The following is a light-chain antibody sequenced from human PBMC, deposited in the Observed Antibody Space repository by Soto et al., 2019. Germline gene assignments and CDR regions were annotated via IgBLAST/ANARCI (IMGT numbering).Light chain of an antibody. J-gene: IGLJ1*01. CDR2: EVS. Sequence: QSALTQPPSASGSVEQSVTISCTGTSSDVGAYNYVSWYQQHPGKAPKLMIYEVSKRPSGVPDRFSGSKSGYTASLTVSGLQAEDEADYYCSSHAGNNNYVFGTGTKLTVL. CDR1: SSDVGAYNY. V-gene: IGLV2-8*01. CDR3: SSHAGNNNYV.